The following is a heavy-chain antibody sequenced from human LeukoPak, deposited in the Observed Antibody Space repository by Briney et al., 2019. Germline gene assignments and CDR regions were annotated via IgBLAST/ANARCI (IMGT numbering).Heavy chain of an antibody. V-gene: IGHV3-49*04. CDR1: GFTFGDYA. J-gene: IGHJ5*02. D-gene: IGHD3-9*01. Sequence: SGGSLRLSCTASGFTFGDYAMSWVRQAPGKGLEWVGFIRSKAYGGTTEYAASVKGRFTISRDDSKSIAYLQMNSLKTEDTAVYYCTKSIRYFDWGLGANWFDPWGQGTLVTVSS. CDR3: TKSIRYFDWGLGANWFDP. CDR2: IRSKAYGGTT.